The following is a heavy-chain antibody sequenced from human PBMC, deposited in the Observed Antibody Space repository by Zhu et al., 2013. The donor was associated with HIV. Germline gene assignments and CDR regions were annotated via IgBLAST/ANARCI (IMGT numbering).Heavy chain of an antibody. J-gene: IGHJ6*02. CDR3: ARCSRGGYCSSTSCSTYYYGMDV. Sequence: QVQLVQSGAEVKKPGSSVKVSCKASGGTFSSYAISWVRQAPGQGLEWMGGIIPIFGTANYAQKFQGRVTITADKSTSTAYMELSSLRSEDTAVYYCARCSRGGYCSSTSCSTYYYGMDVWGQGTTVTVSS. D-gene: IGHD2-2*03. CDR1: GGTFSSYA. V-gene: IGHV1-69*06. CDR2: IIPIFGTA.